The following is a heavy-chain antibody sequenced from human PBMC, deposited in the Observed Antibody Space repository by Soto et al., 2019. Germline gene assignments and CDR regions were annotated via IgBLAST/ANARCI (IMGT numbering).Heavy chain of an antibody. CDR1: GYTFNNYG. CDR2: IGTHNGDT. CDR3: ARDWRGAEGFDP. V-gene: IGHV1-18*01. J-gene: IGHJ5*02. Sequence: QVQLVQSGTEVKKPGASVKVSCKASGYTFNNYGFSWVRQAPGQGLEWVGWIGTHNGDTTYAQSFQGRVTMTIDTSTTTSYMELTSLTFDGTAVYFCARDWRGAEGFDPWGQGTLVIVSS. D-gene: IGHD3-3*01.